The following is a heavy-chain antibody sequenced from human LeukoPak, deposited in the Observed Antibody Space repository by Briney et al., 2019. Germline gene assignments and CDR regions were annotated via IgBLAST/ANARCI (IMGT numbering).Heavy chain of an antibody. CDR1: GFTFSDYY. CDR2: ISSSSSYT. CDR3: ARFTVTTNPNFDY. D-gene: IGHD4-17*01. Sequence: GGSLRLSCAASGFTFSDYYMSWIRQAPGKGLEWVSYISSSSSYTNYAGSVKGRFTISRDNAKNSLYLQMNSLRAEDTAVYYCARFTVTTNPNFDYWGQGTLVTVSS. J-gene: IGHJ4*02. V-gene: IGHV3-11*03.